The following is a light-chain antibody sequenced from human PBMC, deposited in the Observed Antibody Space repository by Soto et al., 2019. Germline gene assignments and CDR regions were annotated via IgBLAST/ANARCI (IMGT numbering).Light chain of an antibody. CDR1: QSLTSN. V-gene: IGKV3-15*01. J-gene: IGKJ4*01. CDR2: DTS. Sequence: EILLTQSPVTLSVSPGARATLSCRASQSLTSNLAWYQQRPGQAPRLLIYDTSTRATDVPARFSGSGSGTEFTLTIASLQSEDFAVYYCQQHNNWPLTFGGGTRVEIK. CDR3: QQHNNWPLT.